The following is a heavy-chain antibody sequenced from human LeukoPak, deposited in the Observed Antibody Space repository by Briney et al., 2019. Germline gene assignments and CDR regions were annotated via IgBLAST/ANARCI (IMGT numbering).Heavy chain of an antibody. D-gene: IGHD2-15*01. Sequence: GRSLRLSCAASGFTFDDYAMHWVRQAPGKGLEWVSGISWNSGSIGYADSVKGRFTISRDNAKNSLYLQMNSLRAEDTAVYYCARGGYCSGGSCYRIDPWGQGTLVTVSS. CDR2: ISWNSGSI. J-gene: IGHJ5*02. CDR3: ARGGYCSGGSCYRIDP. V-gene: IGHV3-9*01. CDR1: GFTFDDYA.